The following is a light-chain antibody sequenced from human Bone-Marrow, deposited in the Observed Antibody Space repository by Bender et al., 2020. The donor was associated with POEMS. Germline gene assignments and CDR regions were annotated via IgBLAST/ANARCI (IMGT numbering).Light chain of an antibody. J-gene: IGLJ3*02. CDR3: AAWDAGLSGGV. V-gene: IGLV1-44*01. CDR1: NSNIGTNA. CDR2: SDN. Sequence: QSVLTQPPSASGTPGQRVTISCSGSNSNIGTNAVNWYQQFPGPAPKLPIYSDNQRPSGVPDRFYAFKSGTSASLASSGLQSEDEADYYCAAWDAGLSGGVFGGGTKLTVL.